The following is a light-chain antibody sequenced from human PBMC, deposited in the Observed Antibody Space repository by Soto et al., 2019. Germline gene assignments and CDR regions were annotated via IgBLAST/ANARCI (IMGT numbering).Light chain of an antibody. CDR2: TAS. V-gene: IGKV1-12*01. CDR1: QDISNW. CDR3: QQANSFPAWT. J-gene: IGKJ1*01. Sequence: DIQMTQSPSSVSASVGDSVTITCRASQDISNWLAWYQQKPGKAPKLLIYTASSLQSGVPSRFSGSGSGTDFTLTISGLQPEDFASYYCQQANSFPAWTFGQGTKVEIK.